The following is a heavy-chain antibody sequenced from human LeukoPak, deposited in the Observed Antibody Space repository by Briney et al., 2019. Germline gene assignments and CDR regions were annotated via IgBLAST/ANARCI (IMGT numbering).Heavy chain of an antibody. Sequence: PSETLSLTCAVSGGSISSSNWWSWVCQPPGKGLEWIGEIYHSGSTNYNPSLKSRVTISVDKSKNQFSLKLSSVTAADTAVYYCARGPAGTGNHFDYWGQGTLVTVSS. V-gene: IGHV4-4*02. CDR2: IYHSGST. CDR3: ARGPAGTGNHFDY. CDR1: GGSISSSNW. D-gene: IGHD6-13*01. J-gene: IGHJ4*02.